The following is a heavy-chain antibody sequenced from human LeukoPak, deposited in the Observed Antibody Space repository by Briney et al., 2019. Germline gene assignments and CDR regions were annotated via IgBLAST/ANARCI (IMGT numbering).Heavy chain of an antibody. CDR2: IRYDGSNK. V-gene: IGHV3-30*02. D-gene: IGHD3-3*01. Sequence: GGSLRLPCAASGFTFSSYGMHWVRQAPGKGLEWVAFIRYDGSNKYYADSVKGRFTISRDNSKNTLYLQMNSLRGGDTAVYYCARYNFWSGSYYFDYWGQGTLVTVSS. CDR1: GFTFSSYG. CDR3: ARYNFWSGSYYFDY. J-gene: IGHJ4*02.